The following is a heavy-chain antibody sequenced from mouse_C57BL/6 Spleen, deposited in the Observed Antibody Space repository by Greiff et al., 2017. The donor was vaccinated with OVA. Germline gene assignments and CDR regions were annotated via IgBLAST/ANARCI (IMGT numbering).Heavy chain of an antibody. V-gene: IGHV1-85*01. J-gene: IGHJ2*01. CDR1: GYTFTSYD. D-gene: IGHD3-2*02. CDR3: ARSKTAQATYFDY. Sequence: VQGVESGPELVKPGASVKLSCKASGYTFTSYDINWVKQRPGQGLEWIGWIYPRDGSTKYNEKFKGKATLTVDTSSSTAYMELHSLTSEDSAVYFCARSKTAQATYFDYWGQGTTLTVSS. CDR2: IYPRDGST.